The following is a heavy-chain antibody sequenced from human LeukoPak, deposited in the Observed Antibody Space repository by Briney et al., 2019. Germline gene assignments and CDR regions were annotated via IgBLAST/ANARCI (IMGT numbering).Heavy chain of an antibody. Sequence: GGSLRLSCAASGFTFSNAWMSWVRQAPGKGLEWVGRIKRKGDDGTIDYAAPVKGKLTISRDDSKNTLYLQMNSLKSEDTAVYYCTAGTGRSDFDYWGQVALVTFSS. D-gene: IGHD3/OR15-3a*01. CDR2: IKRKGDDGTI. V-gene: IGHV3-15*01. J-gene: IGHJ4*02. CDR3: TAGTGRSDFDY. CDR1: GFTFSNAW.